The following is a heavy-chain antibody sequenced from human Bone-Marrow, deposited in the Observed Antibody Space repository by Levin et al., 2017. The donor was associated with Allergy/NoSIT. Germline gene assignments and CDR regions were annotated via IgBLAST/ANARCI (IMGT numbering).Heavy chain of an antibody. CDR2: ISHDETSI. V-gene: IGHV3-30*04. D-gene: IGHD3-22*01. Sequence: GGSLRLSCVISGFTFSRYVLHWVRQAPGKGLEWVAVISHDETSIIYAASVKGRFTISKDNSKNTLYLQMNTLGDEDTAMYYCATAGPTSGYADAFEIWGQGTMVTVSS. CDR1: GFTFSRYV. J-gene: IGHJ3*02. CDR3: ATAGPTSGYADAFEI.